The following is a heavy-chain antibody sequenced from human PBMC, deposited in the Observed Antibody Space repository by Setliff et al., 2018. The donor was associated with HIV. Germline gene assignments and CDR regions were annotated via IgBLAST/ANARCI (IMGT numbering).Heavy chain of an antibody. V-gene: IGHV4-61*09. CDR3: ARRTFGSGRIDP. J-gene: IGHJ5*02. Sequence: SETLSLTCSVSSDSISSGSYCWSWIRLPAGKGLEWIGQIHTGGSTNYNPSLKSRLTISIDTSKNQFSLKLNSVTATDTAVYYCARRTFGSGRIDPWGQGTLVTVSS. CDR2: IHTGGST. D-gene: IGHD3-16*01. CDR1: SDSISSGSYC.